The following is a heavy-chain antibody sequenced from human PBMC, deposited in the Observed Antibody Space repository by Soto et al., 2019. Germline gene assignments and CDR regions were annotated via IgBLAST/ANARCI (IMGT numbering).Heavy chain of an antibody. CDR3: ARDQGDIVVVVAAMYYYYYGMDV. Sequence: QVQLVQSGAEVKKPGSSVKVSCKASGGTFSSYAISWVRQAPGQGLEWMGGIIPIFGTANYAQKFQGRVTITADESTSTAYRELSSLRSGDTAVYYCARDQGDIVVVVAAMYYYYYGMDVWGQGTTVTVSS. J-gene: IGHJ6*02. D-gene: IGHD2-15*01. V-gene: IGHV1-69*12. CDR2: IIPIFGTA. CDR1: GGTFSSYA.